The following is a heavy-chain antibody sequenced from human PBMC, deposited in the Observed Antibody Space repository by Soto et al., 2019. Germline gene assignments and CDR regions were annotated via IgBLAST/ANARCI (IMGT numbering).Heavy chain of an antibody. J-gene: IGHJ4*02. D-gene: IGHD3-16*01. Sequence: QVQVVESVGGVVQPGRSLRLSCEASGFTFSNYGMHWVRQAPGKGLEWVAVISNDANDEYYIDSVKGRFTISRDNSKNTMYLQMNTLNTEDTAMYYCAKDSNNGINNLGADYWGWGTLVTVAS. CDR3: AKDSNNGINNLGADY. CDR1: GFTFSNYG. CDR2: ISNDANDE. V-gene: IGHV3-30*18.